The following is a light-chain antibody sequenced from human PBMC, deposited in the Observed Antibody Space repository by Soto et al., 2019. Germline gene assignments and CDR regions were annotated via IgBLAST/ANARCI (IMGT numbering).Light chain of an antibody. J-gene: IGLJ3*02. CDR3: SSYTSSSTVV. V-gene: IGLV2-14*01. Sequence: QSALTQPASVSGSPGQSVTISCSGSSSDVGAYNYVSWYQRHPGKAPKLMIYDVTNRRSGVSNRFSGSKSGNTASLTISGLQAEDEADYFCSSYTSSSTVVFGGGTKVTVL. CDR2: DVT. CDR1: SSDVGAYNY.